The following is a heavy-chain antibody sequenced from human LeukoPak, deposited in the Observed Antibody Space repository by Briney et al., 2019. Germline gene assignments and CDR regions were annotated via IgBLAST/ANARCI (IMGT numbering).Heavy chain of an antibody. CDR1: GFTFRSHW. D-gene: IGHD5-24*01. V-gene: IGHV3-7*01. CDR3: ATISAQTFDI. CDR2: IKPDGIDK. Sequence: GGSLRLSCVGSGFTFRSHWMNWVRQSPGKGLEGVANIKPDGIDKYYLDSARGRFTVSRDNAQNSAILQMNSLRVEDTAIYYCATISAQTFDIWDQATLVSVSS. J-gene: IGHJ3*02.